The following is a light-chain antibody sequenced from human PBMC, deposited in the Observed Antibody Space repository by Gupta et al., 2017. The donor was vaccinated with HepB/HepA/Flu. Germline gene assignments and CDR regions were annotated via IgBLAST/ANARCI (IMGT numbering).Light chain of an antibody. J-gene: IGLJ2*01. CDR1: TSNIGSNS. CDR3: AAWDDSLNGLVV. CDR2: FNN. V-gene: IGLV1-44*01. Sequence: QSVLTQSPSASGTPGQRVTISCSGSTSNIGSNSVNWYRQLPGTAPQLLIYFNNQRPSGVPERFSASKSGTSASLAISALQSEDEGDYYCAAWDDSLNGLVVFGGGTKLTVL.